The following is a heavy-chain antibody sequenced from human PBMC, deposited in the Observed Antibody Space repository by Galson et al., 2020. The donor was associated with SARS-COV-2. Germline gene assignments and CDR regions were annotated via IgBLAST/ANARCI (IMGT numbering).Heavy chain of an antibody. CDR3: ARDPREVTIFGVVIKNWFDP. Sequence: SETLSLTCTVSGGSISSSSYYWGWIRQPPGKGLEWIGSIYYSGSTYYNPSLKSRVTISVDTSKNQFSLKLSSVTAADTAVYYCARDPREVTIFGVVIKNWFDPWGQGTLVTVSS. CDR2: IYYSGST. CDR1: GGSISSSSYY. V-gene: IGHV4-39*07. J-gene: IGHJ5*02. D-gene: IGHD3-3*01.